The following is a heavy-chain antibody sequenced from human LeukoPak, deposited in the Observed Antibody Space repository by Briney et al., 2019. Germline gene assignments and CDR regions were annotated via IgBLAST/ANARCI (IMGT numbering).Heavy chain of an antibody. J-gene: IGHJ4*02. Sequence: PSGTLSLTCAVYGGSFSGYYWSWIRQPPGKGLEWIGEINHSGSTNYNPSLKSRVTISVDRSKNQLSLKLSSVTAADTAMYYCASGGYSYGFDYWGQGTLVTVSS. CDR2: INHSGST. CDR1: GGSFSGYY. CDR3: ASGGYSYGFDY. D-gene: IGHD5-18*01. V-gene: IGHV4-34*01.